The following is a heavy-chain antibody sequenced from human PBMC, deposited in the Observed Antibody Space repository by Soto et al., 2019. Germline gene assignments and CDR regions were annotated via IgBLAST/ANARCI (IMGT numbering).Heavy chain of an antibody. J-gene: IGHJ4*02. CDR3: ARDRGGYNPYYFDY. CDR1: GGTFSSYA. D-gene: IGHD5-12*01. Sequence: SLKVSCKASGGTFSSYAISWVRQAPGQGLEWMGGIIPIFGTANYAQKFQGRVTITADESTSTAYMELSSLRSEDTAVYYCARDRGGYNPYYFDYWGQGTLVTVSS. CDR2: IIPIFGTA. V-gene: IGHV1-69*13.